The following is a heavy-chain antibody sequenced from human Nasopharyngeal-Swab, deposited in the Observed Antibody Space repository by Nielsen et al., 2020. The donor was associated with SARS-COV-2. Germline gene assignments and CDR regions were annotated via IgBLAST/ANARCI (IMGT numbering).Heavy chain of an antibody. CDR1: GFTFSSYG. Sequence: GESLKISCAASGFTFSSYGMHWVRQAPGKGLEWVAVIWYDGSNKYYADSVKGQFTISRDNSKNTLYLQMNSLRAEDTAVYYCAREKWELGGFDYWGQGTLVTVSS. CDR2: IWYDGSNK. CDR3: AREKWELGGFDY. D-gene: IGHD1-26*01. J-gene: IGHJ4*02. V-gene: IGHV3-33*01.